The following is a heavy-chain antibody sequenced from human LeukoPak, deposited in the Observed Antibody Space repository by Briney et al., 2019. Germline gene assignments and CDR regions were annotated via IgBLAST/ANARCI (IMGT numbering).Heavy chain of an antibody. CDR2: IYTSGST. V-gene: IGHV4-61*02. D-gene: IGHD6-6*01. J-gene: IGHJ3*02. Sequence: SQTLSLTCTVSGGSISSGSYYWSWIRQPAGKGLEWIGRIYTSGSTNYNPSLKSRVTISVDTSKNQFSLKLSSVTAADTAVYYCARGVAARRIPYAFDIWGQGTMVTVSS. CDR1: GGSISSGSYY. CDR3: ARGVAARRIPYAFDI.